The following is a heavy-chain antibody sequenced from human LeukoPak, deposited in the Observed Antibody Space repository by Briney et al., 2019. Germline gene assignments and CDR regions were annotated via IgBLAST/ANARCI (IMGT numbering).Heavy chain of an antibody. Sequence: GASVKVSCKASGYTFTSYGISWVRQAPGQGLEWMGWISAYNGNTNYAQKLQGRVTMTTDTSTSTAYMELRSLRSDDTAVYYCARGWFLSRDGYNGHFDYWGQGTLVTVSS. CDR1: GYTFTSYG. V-gene: IGHV1-18*01. CDR3: ARGWFLSRDGYNGHFDY. J-gene: IGHJ4*02. D-gene: IGHD5-24*01. CDR2: ISAYNGNT.